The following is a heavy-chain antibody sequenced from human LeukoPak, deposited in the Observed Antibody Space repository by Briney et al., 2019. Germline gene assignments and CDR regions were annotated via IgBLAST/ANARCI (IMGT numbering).Heavy chain of an antibody. V-gene: IGHV7-4-1*02. D-gene: IGHD6-13*01. CDR2: INTNTGNP. Sequence: ASVKVSCKASGGIFSSYAISWVRQAPGQGLEWMGWINTNTGNPTYAQGFTGRFVFSLDTSVSTAYLQISSLKAEDTAVYYCARAGGSSWYLPNNTWFDPWGQGTLVTVSS. CDR3: ARAGGSSWYLPNNTWFDP. CDR1: GGIFSSYA. J-gene: IGHJ5*02.